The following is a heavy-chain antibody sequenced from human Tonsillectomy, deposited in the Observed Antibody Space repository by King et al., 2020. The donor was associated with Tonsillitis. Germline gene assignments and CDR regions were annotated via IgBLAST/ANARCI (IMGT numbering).Heavy chain of an antibody. V-gene: IGHV3-9*01. CDR3: SKGSNSSWESCWFDS. J-gene: IGHJ5*01. CDR2: ISWNSGSI. D-gene: IGHD6-6*01. Sequence: EVQLVESGGGLVQPGRSLRLSCAASGFTFDDYAMHWVRQVPGKGLEWVSGISWNSGSITYADSVRGRFTISRDNAKNSLYLQMNSLRAEDTALYYCSKGSNSSWESCWFDSWGQGTLVTVSS. CDR1: GFTFDDYA.